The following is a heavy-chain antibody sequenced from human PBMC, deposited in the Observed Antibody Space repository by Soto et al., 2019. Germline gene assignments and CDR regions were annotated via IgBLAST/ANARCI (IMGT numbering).Heavy chain of an antibody. J-gene: IGHJ1*01. CDR2: ITGGGGRT. V-gene: IGHV3-23*01. D-gene: IGHD4-17*01. CDR1: GFTFSTYA. CDR3: MHDRYGEYGGVDE. Sequence: EVQLLESGGGLVQPGGSLRLSCAASGFTFSTYAMIWVRQAPGKGLEWVSVITGGGGRTYYADSVKGRFTISRDNSKHTQYLQMESLGAEDAEVYYCMHDRYGEYGGVDEWG.